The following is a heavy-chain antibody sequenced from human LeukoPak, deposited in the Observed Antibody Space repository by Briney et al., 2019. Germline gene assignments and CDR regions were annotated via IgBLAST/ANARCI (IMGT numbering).Heavy chain of an antibody. CDR2: IRYDGSNK. D-gene: IGHD3-10*01. V-gene: IGHV3-30*02. Sequence: GGSLRVSCAASGFTFSSYGMHWVRQAPGKGLGWVAFIRYDGSNKYYADSVKGRFTISRDNSKNTLYLQMNSLRAQDTAVYYCAKAGGSFGEFAYSYYYYYMDVWGKGTTVTISS. J-gene: IGHJ6*03. CDR3: AKAGGSFGEFAYSYYYYYMDV. CDR1: GFTFSSYG.